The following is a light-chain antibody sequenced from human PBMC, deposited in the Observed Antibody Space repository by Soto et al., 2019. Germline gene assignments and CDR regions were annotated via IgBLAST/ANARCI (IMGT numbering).Light chain of an antibody. CDR3: QQSYNTLWT. V-gene: IGKV1-39*01. CDR1: QSISSF. CDR2: AAS. J-gene: IGKJ1*01. Sequence: DIQMTQSPSSLSASVGDRVTITCRASQSISSFLNWDQQKPGKAPKLLIYAASSLQSGVPSRFSGSGSGTDFTLTISSLQPEDFATYYCQQSYNTLWTFGQGTKVEIK.